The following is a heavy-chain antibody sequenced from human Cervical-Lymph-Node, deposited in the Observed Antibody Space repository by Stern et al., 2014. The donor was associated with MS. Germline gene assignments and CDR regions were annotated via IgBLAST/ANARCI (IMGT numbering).Heavy chain of an antibody. J-gene: IGHJ6*02. CDR1: GYTFTGYY. CDR3: ARARNGYLYYYYYGMDV. Sequence: QVQLVQSGAEVKKPGASVKVSCKASGYTFTGYYMHWVRQAPGQGLEWMGWINPNSGGTNYAQKFQGWVTMTRDTSISTAYMELSRLRSDDTAVYYCARARNGYLYYYYYGMDVWGQGTTVTVSS. V-gene: IGHV1-2*04. D-gene: IGHD3-3*01. CDR2: INPNSGGT.